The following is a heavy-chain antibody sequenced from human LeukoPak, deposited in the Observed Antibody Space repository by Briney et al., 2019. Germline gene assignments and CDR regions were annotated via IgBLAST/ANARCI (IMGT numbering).Heavy chain of an antibody. CDR2: ISNDGTYK. D-gene: IGHD3-10*01. Sequence: GGSLRLSCAASGFTFSSYAMHWVCQAPDKGLEYVAVISNDGTYKYYGASVKGRFTISRDNSKNTLYLQMDSLRSEDTAVYSCTRKSGGSQRKMDDWFDPWGQGTLVIVSS. V-gene: IGHV3-30*04. J-gene: IGHJ5*02. CDR3: TRKSGGSQRKMDDWFDP. CDR1: GFTFSSYA.